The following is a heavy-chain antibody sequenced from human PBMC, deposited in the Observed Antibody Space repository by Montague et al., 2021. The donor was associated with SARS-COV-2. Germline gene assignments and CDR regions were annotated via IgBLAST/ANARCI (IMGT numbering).Heavy chain of an antibody. J-gene: IGHJ4*02. Sequence: SETLSLTCTVSAGPLSSRSNYWGWIRQPPGMGLQWIGSVDSAGSTYYSPSLKSRVTISLDTSKNQFSLKLSSVTAADTAVYYCARDDYNRCWYKYWGQGALVTVSS. V-gene: IGHV4-39*07. CDR2: VDSAGST. CDR1: AGPLSSRSNY. CDR3: ARDDYNRCWYKY. D-gene: IGHD2/OR15-2a*01.